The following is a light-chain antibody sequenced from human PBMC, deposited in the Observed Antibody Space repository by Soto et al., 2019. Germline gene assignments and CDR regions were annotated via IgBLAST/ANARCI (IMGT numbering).Light chain of an antibody. Sequence: EIVMTQSPATLSVSPGEGATLSCRASQSVSSSLAWYQQKPGQAPRLLIYGASTRATAIPARFSGSGSGTDFTLTINSLQSEDFAVYYCQQYSNWPLAFGQGTRLEIK. CDR2: GAS. CDR1: QSVSSS. V-gene: IGKV3-15*01. J-gene: IGKJ5*01. CDR3: QQYSNWPLA.